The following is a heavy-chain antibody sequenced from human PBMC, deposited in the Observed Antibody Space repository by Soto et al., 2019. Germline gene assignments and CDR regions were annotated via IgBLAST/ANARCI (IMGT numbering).Heavy chain of an antibody. CDR3: ARDNYDSSGYYHFDY. CDR2: ISSSGSTI. CDR1: GFTFSSYE. D-gene: IGHD3-22*01. V-gene: IGHV3-48*03. Sequence: LRLSCAASGFTFSSYEMNWVRQAPGKGLEWVSYISSSGSTIYYADSVKGRFTISRDNAKNSLYLQMNSLRAEGTAVYYCARDNYDSSGYYHFDYWGQGTLVTVSS. J-gene: IGHJ4*02.